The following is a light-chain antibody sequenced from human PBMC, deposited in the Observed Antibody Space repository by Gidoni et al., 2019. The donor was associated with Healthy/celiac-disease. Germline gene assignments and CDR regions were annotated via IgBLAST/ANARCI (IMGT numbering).Light chain of an antibody. J-gene: IGKJ4*01. V-gene: IGKV3-11*01. CDR3: QQRSNWPS. Sequence: EIVFTPSPATLSLSPGERATLSCTASQSVSSYLAWYQQKPGQAPRLLIYDASNRATGIPARFSGSGSGTDFTLTISSLEPEDFAVYYCQQRSNWPSFGGGTKVEIK. CDR2: DAS. CDR1: QSVSSY.